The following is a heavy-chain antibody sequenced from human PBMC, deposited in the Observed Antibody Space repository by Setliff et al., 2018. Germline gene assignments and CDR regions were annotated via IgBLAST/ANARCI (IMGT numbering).Heavy chain of an antibody. CDR2: ISAYNGNT. CDR1: GYTFTSYG. CDR3: ARGLSYYDSSGSLLAPYDFDI. J-gene: IGHJ3*02. V-gene: IGHV1-18*01. D-gene: IGHD3-22*01. Sequence: GASVKVSCKASGYTFTSYGISWVRQAPGQGLEWMGWISAYNGNTNYAQKLQGRVTMTTDTSTSTAYMELRSLRSDDTAMYYCARGLSYYDSSGSLLAPYDFDIWGQGTMVTVSS.